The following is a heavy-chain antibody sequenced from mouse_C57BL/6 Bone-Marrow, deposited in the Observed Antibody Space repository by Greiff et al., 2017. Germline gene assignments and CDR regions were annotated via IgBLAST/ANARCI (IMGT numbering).Heavy chain of an antibody. CDR1: GYTFTSYW. CDR2: IDPSDSYT. V-gene: IGHV1-50*01. Sequence: QVQLQQPGAELVKPGASVKLSCKASGYTFTSYWMQWVKQRPGQGLEWIGAIDPSDSYTNYNQKFKGKATLTVDTSSSTAYRQLSSLTSADSAVYYCARGYDTTGYYYAMDYGGQGTSVTVSS. D-gene: IGHD1-1*01. CDR3: ARGYDTTGYYYAMDY. J-gene: IGHJ4*01.